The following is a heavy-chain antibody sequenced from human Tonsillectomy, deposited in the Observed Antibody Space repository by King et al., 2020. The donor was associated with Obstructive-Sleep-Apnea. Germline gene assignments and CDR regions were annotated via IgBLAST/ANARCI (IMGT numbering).Heavy chain of an antibody. V-gene: IGHV3-30*04. CDR1: GFTFSSYA. D-gene: IGHD3-16*01. J-gene: IGHJ4*02. CDR2: ISYDGSNK. Sequence: VQLVESGGGVVQPGRSLRLSCAASGFTFSSYAMHWVRQAPGKGLEWVAVISYDGSNKYYADSVKGRFTISRDNSKNTLYLQMNGLRAEDTAVYYCARDPGEEYYFDYWGQGTLVTVSS. CDR3: ARDPGEEYYFDY.